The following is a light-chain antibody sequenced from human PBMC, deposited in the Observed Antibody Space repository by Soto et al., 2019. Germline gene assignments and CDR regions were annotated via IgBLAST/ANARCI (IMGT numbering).Light chain of an antibody. V-gene: IGLV1-40*01. CDR1: SSNIGAGYD. CDR3: QSYDSSLSGSGV. Sequence: QAVVTQPPSVSGAPGQRVTISCTESSSNIGAGYDVHWYQQLPGTAPKLLIYGNSNRPSGVPDRFSGSKSGTSASLAITGLQAEDEADYYCQSYDSSLSGSGVFGGGTKLTVL. CDR2: GNS. J-gene: IGLJ2*01.